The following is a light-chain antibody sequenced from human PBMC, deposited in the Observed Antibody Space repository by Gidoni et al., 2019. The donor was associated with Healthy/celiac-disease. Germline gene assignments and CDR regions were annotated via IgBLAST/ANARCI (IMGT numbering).Light chain of an antibody. J-gene: IGKJ3*01. CDR3: QQSYSTPFT. CDR1: QSISSY. V-gene: IGKV1-39*01. CDR2: AAS. Sequence: DIQMTQSPSSLSASVGDRVTNTCRASQSISSYLNWYQQKPGKAHKLLFYAASSLQSGVPSRFSGSGSGTDFTLTISSLQPEDFATYYCQQSYSTPFTFGPGTKVDIK.